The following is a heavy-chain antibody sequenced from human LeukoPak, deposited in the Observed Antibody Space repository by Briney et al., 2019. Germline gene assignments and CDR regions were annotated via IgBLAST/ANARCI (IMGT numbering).Heavy chain of an antibody. D-gene: IGHD3-16*01. CDR2: INPGGGST. J-gene: IGHJ4*02. V-gene: IGHV1-46*03. Sequence: ASVKVSCKASGYTFSSYYIHWVRQAPGQGLEWMGIINPGGGSTSYAQKFQGRVTMTRDTSSSTVYMELSSLRSEDTAVYYCARWGASDYWGQGTLATVSS. CDR3: ARWGASDY. CDR1: GYTFSSYY.